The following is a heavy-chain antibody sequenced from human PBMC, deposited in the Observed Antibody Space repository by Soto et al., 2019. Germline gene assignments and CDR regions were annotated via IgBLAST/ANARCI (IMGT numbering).Heavy chain of an antibody. Sequence: QLQLQESGPGLVKPSETLSLTCTVSGGSISSSSYYWGWIRQPPGKGLEWIGNICYSGSTYYNPSLKSRVTISVDPSKNQFSLKLSSVTAADTAVYYCARHYYGSGSYSLFNWFDPWGQGTLVTVSS. V-gene: IGHV4-39*01. CDR1: GGSISSSSYY. CDR3: ARHYYGSGSYSLFNWFDP. D-gene: IGHD3-10*01. J-gene: IGHJ5*02. CDR2: ICYSGST.